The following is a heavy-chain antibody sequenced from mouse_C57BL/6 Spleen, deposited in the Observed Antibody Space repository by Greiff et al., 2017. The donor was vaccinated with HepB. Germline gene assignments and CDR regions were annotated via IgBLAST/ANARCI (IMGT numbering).Heavy chain of an antibody. Sequence: VQLQQSGPELVKPGASVKISCKASGYSFTDYNMNWVKQSNGKSLEWIGVINPNYGTTSYNQKFKGKATLTVDQSSSTAYMQLTSLTSEDSAVYYGARSWITGTLYYFDYWGQGTTLTVSS. CDR3: ARSWITGTLYYFDY. V-gene: IGHV1-39*01. CDR1: GYSFTDYN. J-gene: IGHJ2*01. CDR2: INPNYGTT. D-gene: IGHD4-1*01.